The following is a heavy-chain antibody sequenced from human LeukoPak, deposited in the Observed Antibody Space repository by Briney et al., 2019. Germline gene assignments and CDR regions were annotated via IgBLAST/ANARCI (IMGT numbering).Heavy chain of an antibody. J-gene: IGHJ4*02. CDR2: IYSGGST. CDR3: AREGYSYHDY. CDR1: GFTFSSYA. V-gene: IGHV3-53*01. Sequence: GGSLRLSCAASGFTFSSYAMSWVRQAPGKGLEWVSVIYSGGSTYYADSVKGRFTISRDNSKNTLYLQMNSLRAEDTAVYYCAREGYSYHDYWGQGTLVTVSS. D-gene: IGHD5-18*01.